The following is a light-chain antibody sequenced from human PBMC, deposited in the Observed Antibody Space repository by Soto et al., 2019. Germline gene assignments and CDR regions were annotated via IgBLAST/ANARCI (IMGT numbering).Light chain of an antibody. V-gene: IGKV3-15*01. J-gene: IGKJ1*01. CDR1: QNVNNR. CDR2: GAS. Sequence: EIVMTQSPAMLSETPGERATLSCRASQNVNNRLAWYQQKAGQPPRLLIYGASTRATGIPARFSGSGSGTEFTLTISSLQSEDFAVYYCQHFNSWPLLFGQGTKVDIK. CDR3: QHFNSWPLL.